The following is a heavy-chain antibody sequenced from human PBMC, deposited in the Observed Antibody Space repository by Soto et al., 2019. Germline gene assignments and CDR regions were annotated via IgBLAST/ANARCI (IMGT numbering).Heavy chain of an antibody. CDR3: ASRSSGWYFDY. Sequence: PGGSLRLSCAASGFTFCSYAMNWVRQAPGKGLEWVSVISGSGSSTYYADSVKGRFTISRDNSKNTLYLQMNSLRAEDTAVYYCASRSSGWYFDYWGQGTLVTVS. D-gene: IGHD6-19*01. CDR1: GFTFCSYA. J-gene: IGHJ4*02. CDR2: ISGSGSST. V-gene: IGHV3-23*01.